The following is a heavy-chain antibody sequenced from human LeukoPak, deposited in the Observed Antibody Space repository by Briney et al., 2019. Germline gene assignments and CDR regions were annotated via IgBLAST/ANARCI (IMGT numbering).Heavy chain of an antibody. CDR2: INHSGST. Sequence: SETLSLTCAVYGGSFSGYYWSWILQPPGKGLEWIGEINHSGSTNYNPSLKSRVTISVDTSKNQFSLNLNSVTAADTAVYYCARLSSSWILDYWGQGTLVTVSS. CDR3: ARLSSSWILDY. V-gene: IGHV4-34*01. D-gene: IGHD6-13*01. J-gene: IGHJ4*02. CDR1: GGSFSGYY.